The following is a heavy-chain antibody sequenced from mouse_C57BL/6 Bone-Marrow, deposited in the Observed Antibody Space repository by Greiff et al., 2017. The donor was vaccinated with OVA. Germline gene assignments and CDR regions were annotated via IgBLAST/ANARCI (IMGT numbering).Heavy chain of an antibody. CDR1: GFSLTSYG. Sequence: VQVVESGPGLVQPSQSLSITCTVSGFSLTSYGVHWVRQSPGKGLEWLGVIWRGGSTDYNAAFMSRLSITKDNSKSQVFFKMNSLQADDTAIYYCAKNRGQLRPSAIDYWGQGTSVTVSS. J-gene: IGHJ4*01. CDR3: AKNRGQLRPSAIDY. D-gene: IGHD3-2*02. V-gene: IGHV2-5*01. CDR2: IWRGGST.